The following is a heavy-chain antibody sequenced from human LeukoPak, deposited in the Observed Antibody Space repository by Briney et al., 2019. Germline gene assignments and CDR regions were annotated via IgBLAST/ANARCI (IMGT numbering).Heavy chain of an antibody. Sequence: PGGSLRLSCAASGFTFSSYGMHWVRKAPGKGLEWGAVISYDGSNKYYADSVKGRFTISRDNSKNTLYLQMNSLRAEDTAVYYCAKDRSREHYVTRYYFDYWGQGTLVTVSS. CDR2: ISYDGSNK. D-gene: IGHD3-16*01. CDR1: GFTFSSYG. CDR3: AKDRSREHYVTRYYFDY. V-gene: IGHV3-30*18. J-gene: IGHJ4*02.